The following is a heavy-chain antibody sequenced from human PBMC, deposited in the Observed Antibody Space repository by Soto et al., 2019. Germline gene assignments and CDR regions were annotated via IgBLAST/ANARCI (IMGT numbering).Heavy chain of an antibody. D-gene: IGHD2-15*01. Sequence: SGTLSLTCTVSGGSLSSYYWSWIRQPPGKGLEWIGYISYSGSTDYNPSLKSRVTISFDASKNQISLQVRSATAADAAVYYCARDLKEYCSDGKCNWFDPWGQGTLVTVYS. CDR3: ARDLKEYCSDGKCNWFDP. J-gene: IGHJ5*02. CDR2: ISYSGST. CDR1: GGSLSSYY. V-gene: IGHV4-59*01.